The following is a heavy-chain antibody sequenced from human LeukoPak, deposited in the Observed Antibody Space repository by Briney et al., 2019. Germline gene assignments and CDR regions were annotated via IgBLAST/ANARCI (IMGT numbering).Heavy chain of an antibody. CDR1: GYTFTSYD. D-gene: IGHD5-24*01. CDR2: MNPNSGNT. Sequence: GASVKVSCKASGYTFTSYDINWVRQATGQGLEWMGWMNPNSGNTGYAQKFQGRVTMTRNTSISTAYMELSRLRSEDTAVYYCARSVEMATNFDYWGQGTLVTVSS. CDR3: ARSVEMATNFDY. V-gene: IGHV1-8*01. J-gene: IGHJ4*02.